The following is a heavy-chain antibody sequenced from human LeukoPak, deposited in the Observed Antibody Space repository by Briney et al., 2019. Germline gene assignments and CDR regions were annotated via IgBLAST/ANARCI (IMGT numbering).Heavy chain of an antibody. Sequence: NPSETLSLTCSVSGGSISSYYWTWIRQPPGKGLEWIGYMYYSGSTNYNPSLKSRVTISVDTSKNQFSLKLSSVTAADTAVYYCARPSSTAPPYYYDLWGQGTLVTVSS. D-gene: IGHD3-16*01. J-gene: IGHJ4*02. CDR2: MYYSGST. CDR1: GGSISSYY. CDR3: ARPSSTAPPYYYDL. V-gene: IGHV4-59*08.